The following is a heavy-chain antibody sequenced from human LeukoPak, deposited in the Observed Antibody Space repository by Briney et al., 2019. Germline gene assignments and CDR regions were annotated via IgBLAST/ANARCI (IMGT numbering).Heavy chain of an antibody. Sequence: AGGSLRLSCAVSGFTFSNYGMSWVRQAPGKGLEWVSTISGSGGRTYYADSAKGRFTISRDNSKNTLYLQMNSLRAEDTAVYYCAKDDSGSYYPYYYYMDVWGKGTTVTISS. J-gene: IGHJ6*03. D-gene: IGHD1-26*01. CDR2: ISGSGGRT. V-gene: IGHV3-23*01. CDR3: AKDDSGSYYPYYYYMDV. CDR1: GFTFSNYG.